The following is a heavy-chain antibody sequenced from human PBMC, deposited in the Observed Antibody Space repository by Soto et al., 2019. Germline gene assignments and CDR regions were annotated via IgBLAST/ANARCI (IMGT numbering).Heavy chain of an antibody. CDR1: GGSISSGGYY. CDR3: ARDRPPYYYDSSGRDAFDI. V-gene: IGHV4-31*01. CDR2: IYYSGST. Sequence: QVQLQESGPGLVKPSQTLSLTCTVSGGSISSGGYYWSWIRQHPGKGLEWIGYIYYSGSTYYNPSLKSQVTISVDKSKNQFSLKLSSVTAADTAVYYCARDRPPYYYDSSGRDAFDIWGQGTMVTVSS. D-gene: IGHD3-22*01. J-gene: IGHJ3*02.